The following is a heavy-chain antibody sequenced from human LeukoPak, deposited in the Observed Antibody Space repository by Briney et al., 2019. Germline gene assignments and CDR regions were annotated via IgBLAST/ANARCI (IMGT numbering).Heavy chain of an antibody. CDR3: AKEVAVAGTHYYYYYMDV. V-gene: IGHV3-30*02. D-gene: IGHD6-19*01. J-gene: IGHJ6*03. CDR1: GFTFSSYG. Sequence: GGSLRLSCAASGFTFSSYGMHWVRQAPGQGLEWVAFIRYDGSNKYYADSVKGRFTISRDNSKNTLYLQMNSLRAEDTAVYYCAKEVAVAGTHYYYYYMDVWGKGTTVTISS. CDR2: IRYDGSNK.